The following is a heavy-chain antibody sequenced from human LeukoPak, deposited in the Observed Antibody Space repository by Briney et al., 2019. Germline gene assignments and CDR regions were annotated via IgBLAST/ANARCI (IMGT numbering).Heavy chain of an antibody. CDR1: GYTFTGYY. J-gene: IGHJ6*03. CDR3: ARGYDYGSGSYYAPSPMDV. Sequence: GASVTVSCKASGYTFTGYYMQWVRQAPGQGLEWMGLINPNSGGTNYAQKFQGRGSMTRDTSISTAYMELSRLRSDDTAVYYCARGYDYGSGSYYAPSPMDVWGKGTTVTVSS. D-gene: IGHD3-10*01. V-gene: IGHV1-2*06. CDR2: INPNSGGT.